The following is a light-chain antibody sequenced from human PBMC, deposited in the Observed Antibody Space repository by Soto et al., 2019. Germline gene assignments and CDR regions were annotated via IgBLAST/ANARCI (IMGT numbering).Light chain of an antibody. CDR2: EIN. J-gene: IGLJ1*01. Sequence: QSVLTQPPSASGSPGQSVTISRTGTSSDVGAYDYVSWYQQHPGKAPKLMIYEINKRPSGVPDRFSGSKSGNTASLTVSGLQAEDEADYYCSSFAGSNNFPYVFGTGTK. CDR1: SSDVGAYDY. V-gene: IGLV2-8*01. CDR3: SSFAGSNNFPYV.